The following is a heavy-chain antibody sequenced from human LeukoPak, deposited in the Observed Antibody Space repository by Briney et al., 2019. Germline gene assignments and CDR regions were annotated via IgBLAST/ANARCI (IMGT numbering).Heavy chain of an antibody. CDR1: GFTFSSYW. V-gene: IGHV3-66*01. Sequence: GGSLRLSCAASGFTFSSYWMSWVRQAPGKGLEWVSVIYSGGSTYYADSVKGRFTISRDNSKNTLYLQMNSLRAEDTAVYYCARYVKQLKYFQHWGQGTLVTVSS. CDR2: IYSGGST. J-gene: IGHJ1*01. CDR3: ARYVKQLKYFQH. D-gene: IGHD6-13*01.